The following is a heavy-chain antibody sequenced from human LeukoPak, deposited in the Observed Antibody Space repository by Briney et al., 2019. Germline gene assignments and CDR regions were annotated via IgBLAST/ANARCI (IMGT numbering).Heavy chain of an antibody. CDR2: IWYDGSNK. D-gene: IGHD2-15*01. J-gene: IGHJ5*02. CDR3: ARELTLRWFDP. V-gene: IGHV3-33*01. Sequence: GGSLRLSCAASGFTFSSYGMHWVRQAPGKGLEWVAVIWYDGSNKYYADSVKGRFTISRDNSKNTLYLQMNSLRAEDTAVYYCARELTLRWFDPWGQGTLVTVPS. CDR1: GFTFSSYG.